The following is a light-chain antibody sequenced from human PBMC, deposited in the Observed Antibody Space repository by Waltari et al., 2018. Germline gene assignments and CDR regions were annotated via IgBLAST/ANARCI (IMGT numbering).Light chain of an antibody. CDR3: SSYTDDTTLDVI. Sequence: QSALTQPASVSGSSGQTITIPCTGTTRYVGSYPYATSCQRHPGKAPKLIIYDVYIRPSGVSSRFSGSKSGNTASLTISGLQAEDEGDYYCSSYTDDTTLDVIFGGGTKLTVL. V-gene: IGLV2-14*03. CDR1: TRYVGSYPY. CDR2: DVY. J-gene: IGLJ2*01.